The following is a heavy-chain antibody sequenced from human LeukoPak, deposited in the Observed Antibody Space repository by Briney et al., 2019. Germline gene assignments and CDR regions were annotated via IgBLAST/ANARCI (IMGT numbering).Heavy chain of an antibody. D-gene: IGHD6-19*01. CDR1: GLTFSSYG. V-gene: IGHV3-30*02. CDR2: IRYDGSNK. CDR3: ARGGKKALAGTRSPQYFQH. J-gene: IGHJ1*01. Sequence: PGGSLRLSCAASGLTFSSYGMHWVRQAPGKGLEWVAFIRYDGSNKYYADSVKGRFTISRDNSKNTLYLQMNSLRPEDTAVYYWARGGKKALAGTRSPQYFQHWGQGTLVTVSS.